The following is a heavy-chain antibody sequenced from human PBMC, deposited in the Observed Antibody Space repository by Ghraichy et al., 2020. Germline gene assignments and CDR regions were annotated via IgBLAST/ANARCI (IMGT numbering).Heavy chain of an antibody. CDR3: AKDVRGVPSRGDYFDF. Sequence: GGSLRLSCAASGLTFSSYAMSWVRQAPGKGLEWVSVIGGGGGSTYYADSVKGRFTISRDNSKNTLYLQMNTLRGEDTAVYYCAKDVRGVPSRGDYFDFWGQGTLVTVSS. J-gene: IGHJ4*02. CDR1: GLTFSSYA. CDR2: IGGGGGST. V-gene: IGHV3-23*01. D-gene: IGHD3-10*01.